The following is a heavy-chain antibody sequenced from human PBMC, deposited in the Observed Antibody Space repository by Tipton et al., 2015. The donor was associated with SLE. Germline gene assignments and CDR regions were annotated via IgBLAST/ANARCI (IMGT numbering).Heavy chain of an antibody. D-gene: IGHD3-22*01. V-gene: IGHV4-59*01. J-gene: IGHJ4*02. CDR1: GGSISTYF. Sequence: TLSLTCTVSGGSISTYFWSWIRQPPGKGLEWIGYISYSGSTKYDPSLKSRAIISVDTSKNQFSLKLSSVTAADTAVYYCASKYFYDSDGLRYWGQGALVTVSS. CDR2: ISYSGST. CDR3: ASKYFYDSDGLRY.